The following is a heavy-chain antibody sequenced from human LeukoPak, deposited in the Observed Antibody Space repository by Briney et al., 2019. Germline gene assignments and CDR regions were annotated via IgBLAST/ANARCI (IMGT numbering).Heavy chain of an antibody. J-gene: IGHJ3*02. D-gene: IGHD1-1*01. CDR2: ISAYNGNT. V-gene: IGHV1-18*01. Sequence: GASVKVSCKASGYTFTSYGISWVRQAPGQGLEWMGWISAYNGNTNYAQKLQGRVTITTDTSMSTAYMELRSLRSDDTAVYYCARWVKWNDVYAFDIWGQGTMVTVSS. CDR1: GYTFTSYG. CDR3: ARWVKWNDVYAFDI.